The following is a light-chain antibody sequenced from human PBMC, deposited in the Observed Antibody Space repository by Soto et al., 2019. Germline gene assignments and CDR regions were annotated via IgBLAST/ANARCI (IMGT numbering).Light chain of an antibody. J-gene: IGKJ1*01. CDR3: QQYAGSPRT. CDR2: GAS. V-gene: IGKV3-20*01. Sequence: EIVLTQSPGTLSLSPGERATLSCRASQSVTSNYLAWYQHKPGQAPRLLIFGASTRATGIPDRFSGSGSGTDLTLTISRLEPDDFAVYYCQQYAGSPRTFGQGTKVEI. CDR1: QSVTSNY.